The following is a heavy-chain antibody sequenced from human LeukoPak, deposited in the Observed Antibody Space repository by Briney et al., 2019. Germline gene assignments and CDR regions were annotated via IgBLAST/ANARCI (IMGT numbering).Heavy chain of an antibody. Sequence: ASVKVSCKASGYTFTSYGISWVRQAPGQGLEWMGWISAYNGNTNYAQKLQGRVTMTTDTSTSTAYMELRSLRAEDTAVYYCARARNNYDSSGYSALDYWGQGTLVTVSS. D-gene: IGHD3-22*01. V-gene: IGHV1-18*01. CDR1: GYTFTSYG. J-gene: IGHJ4*02. CDR2: ISAYNGNT. CDR3: ARARNNYDSSGYSALDY.